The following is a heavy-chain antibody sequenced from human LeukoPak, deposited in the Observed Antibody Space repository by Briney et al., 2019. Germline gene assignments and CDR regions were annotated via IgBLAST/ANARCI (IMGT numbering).Heavy chain of an antibody. V-gene: IGHV3-21*01. CDR1: GFTFSSYA. CDR3: ARDVGASAPDAFDI. J-gene: IGHJ3*02. D-gene: IGHD1-26*01. CDR2: ISSSSNYI. Sequence: GGSLRLSCAASGFTFSSYAMSWVRQAPGKGLEWVSSISSSSNYIYYADSVKGRFTISRDNAKNSLYLQMNSLRAEDTDVYYCARDVGASAPDAFDIWGQGTMVTVSS.